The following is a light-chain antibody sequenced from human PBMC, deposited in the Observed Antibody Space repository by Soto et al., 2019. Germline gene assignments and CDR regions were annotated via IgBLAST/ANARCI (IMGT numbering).Light chain of an antibody. V-gene: IGKV1-8*01. CDR3: QQYNGYSRT. Sequence: AIRMTQSPSSLSASTGDRVTITCRASQGISSFLAWYQQKPGKAPKVMIYAASTLQSGVPSRFSGSGSGTEFTLTISSMQPDDFATFYCQQYNGYSRTFGQGTKVDNK. CDR2: AAS. J-gene: IGKJ1*01. CDR1: QGISSF.